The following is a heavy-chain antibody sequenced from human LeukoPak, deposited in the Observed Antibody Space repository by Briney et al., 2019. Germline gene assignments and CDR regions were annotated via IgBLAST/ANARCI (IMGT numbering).Heavy chain of an antibody. V-gene: IGHV1-18*01. CDR3: AREEGSGSYYKGAYYYYYGMDV. CDR1: GYTFTSYG. D-gene: IGHD3-10*01. J-gene: IGHJ6*02. CDR2: ISAYNGNT. Sequence: ASVKVSCKASGYTFTSYGISWVRQAPGQGLEWMGWISAYNGNTNYAQKLQGRVTMTTDTSTSTAYMELRSLRSDDTAVYYCAREEGSGSYYKGAYYYYYGMDVWGQGTTVTVSS.